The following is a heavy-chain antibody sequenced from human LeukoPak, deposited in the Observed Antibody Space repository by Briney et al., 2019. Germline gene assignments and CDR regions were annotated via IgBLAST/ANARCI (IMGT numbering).Heavy chain of an antibody. CDR2: IYYSGST. J-gene: IGHJ3*02. D-gene: IGHD3-10*01. Sequence: SETLSLTCAVSDDSIRSSAYHWGWIRQPPGKGLEWIGSIYYSGSTYYNPSLKSRVTISIDTSKNQFSLKLSSVTAADTAVYYCASEPYGSGSFLGAFDIWGQGTMVTASS. CDR3: ASEPYGSGSFLGAFDI. CDR1: DDSIRSSAYH. V-gene: IGHV4-39*01.